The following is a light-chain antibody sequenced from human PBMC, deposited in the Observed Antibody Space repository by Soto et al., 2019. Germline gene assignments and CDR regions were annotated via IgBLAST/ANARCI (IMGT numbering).Light chain of an antibody. V-gene: IGKV3-15*01. Sequence: EVVMTQSPATLSLSPGERATLSCRASQSVSSNLAWYQQKPGQAPRLLIYGASTRATAFPARFSGSGSGTGFTLTISGLQSEDFAVYYCQQYNNWPRTFCKGTKVEIK. J-gene: IGKJ1*01. CDR1: QSVSSN. CDR3: QQYNNWPRT. CDR2: GAS.